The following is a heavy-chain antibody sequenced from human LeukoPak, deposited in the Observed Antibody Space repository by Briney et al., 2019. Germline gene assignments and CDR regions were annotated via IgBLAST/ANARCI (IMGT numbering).Heavy chain of an antibody. J-gene: IGHJ4*02. CDR2: IKPDGTTK. Sequence: SGGSLRLSCATSGFPFSSYSMTWVRQAPGKGLEWVANIKPDGTTKFYVDSVKGRFTISRDNAKNSLYLQMNSLRAEDTAIYYCTRVGYIDEGIDYWGQGTLVTVSS. D-gene: IGHD5-24*01. CDR3: TRVGYIDEGIDY. V-gene: IGHV3-7*04. CDR1: GFPFSSYS.